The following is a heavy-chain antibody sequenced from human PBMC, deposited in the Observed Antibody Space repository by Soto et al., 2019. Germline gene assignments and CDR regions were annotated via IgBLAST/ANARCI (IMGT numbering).Heavy chain of an antibody. J-gene: IGHJ5*02. V-gene: IGHV1-69*05. D-gene: IGHD2-2*01. CDR3: ARVVPGAEAWFGP. CDR1: GGTFSSYA. Sequence: SVRVSCKASGGTFSSYAISWVRQAPGQGLEWMGGIIPIFGTANYAQKFQGRVSMTTDTSTTTAYMELRSLRSDDTAVYYCARVVPGAEAWFGPWGQGTLVTVSS. CDR2: IIPIFGTA.